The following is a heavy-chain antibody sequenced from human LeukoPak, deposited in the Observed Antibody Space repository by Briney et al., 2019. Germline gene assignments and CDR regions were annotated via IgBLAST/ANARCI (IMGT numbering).Heavy chain of an antibody. CDR3: AKDSWYSSSWYLGAPYYFDY. J-gene: IGHJ4*02. Sequence: HPGGSLRLSCAASGFTFSSYAMRWVRQAPGKGLEWVSAISGSGGSTYYADSVKGRFTISRDNSKNTLYLQMNSLRAEDTAVYYCAKDSWYSSSWYLGAPYYFDYWGQGTLVTVSS. D-gene: IGHD6-13*01. CDR2: ISGSGGST. V-gene: IGHV3-23*01. CDR1: GFTFSSYA.